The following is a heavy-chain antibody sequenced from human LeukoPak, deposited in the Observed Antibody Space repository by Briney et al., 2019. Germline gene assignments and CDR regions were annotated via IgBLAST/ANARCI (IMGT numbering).Heavy chain of an antibody. V-gene: IGHV4-39*01. Sequence: PSETLSLTCTVSGGSISSSDYYWGWIRQPPGKGLEWIGSIYYGGSTYYNPSLKSRVTISVDTSMNQFSLKLSFVTTADTAVYYCARSPQRSYYDFWSGYYSWFDPWGQGTLVTVSS. D-gene: IGHD3-3*01. CDR2: IYYGGST. CDR1: GGSISSSDYY. CDR3: ARSPQRSYYDFWSGYYSWFDP. J-gene: IGHJ5*02.